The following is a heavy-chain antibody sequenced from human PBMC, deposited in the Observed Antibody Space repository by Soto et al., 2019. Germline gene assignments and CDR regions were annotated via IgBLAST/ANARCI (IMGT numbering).Heavy chain of an antibody. V-gene: IGHV4-30-2*01. CDR3: AGMPYTSGLRFDP. J-gene: IGHJ5*02. CDR2: IYHSGVT. D-gene: IGHD6-19*01. CDR1: GVSSSTSTYS. Sequence: SETLSLTCSFSGVSSSTSTYSWSWIRQPPGKALEWVGFIYHSGVTSYNPSLKSRVSISLDMSNSQCTLNLRSVTAADTAVYYCAGMPYTSGLRFDPWGPGTLVTVSS.